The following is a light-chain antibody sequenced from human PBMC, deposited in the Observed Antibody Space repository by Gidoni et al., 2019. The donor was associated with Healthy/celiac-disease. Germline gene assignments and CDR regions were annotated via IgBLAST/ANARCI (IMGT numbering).Light chain of an antibody. CDR3: AAWDDSLNGFYV. CDR1: SSNSGSNT. CDR2: SNN. V-gene: IGLV1-44*01. Sequence: QSVLTQPPSASGTPGPRVTISCSGSSSNSGSNTVNWYQQLPGTAPKLLIYSNNQRPPGVPDRFSGSKSGTSASLAISGLQSEDEADYYCAAWDDSLNGFYVFGTGTKVTVL. J-gene: IGLJ1*01.